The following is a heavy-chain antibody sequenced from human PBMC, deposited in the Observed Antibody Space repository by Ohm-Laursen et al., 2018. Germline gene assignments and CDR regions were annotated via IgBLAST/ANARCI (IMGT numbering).Heavy chain of an antibody. CDR1: GGSFSGYY. V-gene: IGHV4-34*01. CDR3: ARAHLPRFGELGDY. CDR2: INHSGST. Sequence: TLSLTCAVYGGSFSGYYWSWIRQPPGKGLEWIGEINHSGSTNYNPPLKSRVTISVDTSKNQFSLKLSSVTDADTAVYYCARAHLPRFGELGDYWGQGTLVTVSS. D-gene: IGHD3-10*01. J-gene: IGHJ4*02.